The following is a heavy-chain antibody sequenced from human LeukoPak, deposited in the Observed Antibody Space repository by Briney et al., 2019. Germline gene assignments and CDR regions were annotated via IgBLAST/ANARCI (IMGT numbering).Heavy chain of an antibody. CDR3: ARDFKIRIAAAGRHSDYYYYYMDV. V-gene: IGHV3-7*01. CDR1: GFTFSSYW. J-gene: IGHJ6*03. D-gene: IGHD6-13*01. Sequence: GGSLRLSCAASGFTFSSYWMSWVRQAPGKGLEWVANIKQDGSEKYYVDSVKGRFTISRDNSKNTLYLQMNSLRAEDTAVYYCARDFKIRIAAAGRHSDYYYYYMDVWGKGTTVTVSS. CDR2: IKQDGSEK.